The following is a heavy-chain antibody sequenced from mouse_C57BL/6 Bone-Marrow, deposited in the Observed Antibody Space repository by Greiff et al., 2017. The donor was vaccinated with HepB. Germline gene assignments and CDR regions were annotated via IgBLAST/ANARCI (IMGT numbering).Heavy chain of an antibody. CDR1: GYTFTSYW. Sequence: QVQLQQPGAELVKPGASVKMSCKASGYTFTSYWITWVKQRPGQGLEWIGDIYPGSGSTKYNEKFKSKATLTVDTSSSTAYMQLSSLTSEDSAVYFCARGAVYYDYDEDYAMDYWGQGTSVTVSS. CDR2: IYPGSGST. D-gene: IGHD2-4*01. J-gene: IGHJ4*01. V-gene: IGHV1-55*01. CDR3: ARGAVYYDYDEDYAMDY.